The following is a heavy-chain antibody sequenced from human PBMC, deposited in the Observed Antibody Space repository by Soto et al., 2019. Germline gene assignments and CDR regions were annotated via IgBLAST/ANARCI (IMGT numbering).Heavy chain of an antibody. Sequence: GGSLRLSCAASGFTFSSYAMHWVRQAPGKGLEWVAVISYDGSNKYYADSVKGRFTISRDNSKNTLYLQMNSLRAEDTAVYYCARDRTIFGVVIPSFPVNTYYYYGMDVWGQGTTVTVPS. CDR3: ARDRTIFGVVIPSFPVNTYYYYGMDV. CDR2: ISYDGSNK. D-gene: IGHD3-3*01. CDR1: GFTFSSYA. J-gene: IGHJ6*02. V-gene: IGHV3-30-3*01.